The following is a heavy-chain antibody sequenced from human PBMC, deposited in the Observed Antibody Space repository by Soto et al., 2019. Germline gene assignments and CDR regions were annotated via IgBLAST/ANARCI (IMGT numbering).Heavy chain of an antibody. CDR3: AKGDRIAAAGHFDY. D-gene: IGHD6-13*01. J-gene: IGHJ4*02. Sequence: QVQLVESGGGVVQPGRSLRLSCAASGFTFSSYGMHWVRQAPGKGLEWVAVISYDGSNKYYADFVKGRFTISRDNSKNTLYLQMNSLRAEDTAVYYCAKGDRIAAAGHFDYWGQGTLLTVSS. CDR1: GFTFSSYG. V-gene: IGHV3-30*18. CDR2: ISYDGSNK.